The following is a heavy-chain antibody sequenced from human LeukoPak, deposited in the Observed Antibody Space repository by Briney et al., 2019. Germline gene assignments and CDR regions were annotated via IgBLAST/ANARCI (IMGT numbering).Heavy chain of an antibody. CDR3: ARDVRRYCSSTSCYTTGFDP. J-gene: IGHJ5*02. CDR1: GGSISSGGYY. D-gene: IGHD2-2*02. V-gene: IGHV4-31*03. Sequence: PSETLSLTCTVSGGSISSGGYYWSWIRQHPGKGLEWIGYIYYSEGTYYNPSLKSRVTISVDTSKNQFSLKLSSVTAADTAVYYCARDVRRYCSSTSCYTTGFDPWGQGTLVTVSS. CDR2: IYYSEGT.